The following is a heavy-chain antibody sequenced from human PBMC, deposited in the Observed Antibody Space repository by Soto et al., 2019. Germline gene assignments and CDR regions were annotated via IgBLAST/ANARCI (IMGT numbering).Heavy chain of an antibody. Sequence: SETLSLTCTVSGGSVSSGSYYWSWIRQPPGKGLEWIGYIYYSGSTNYNPSLKSRVTISVDTSKNQFSLKLSSVTAADTAVYYCARDEQLSDYNYYGIDVWGKGTTVTVSS. D-gene: IGHD6-6*01. V-gene: IGHV4-61*01. CDR3: ARDEQLSDYNYYGIDV. CDR1: GGSVSSGSYY. CDR2: IYYSGST. J-gene: IGHJ6*04.